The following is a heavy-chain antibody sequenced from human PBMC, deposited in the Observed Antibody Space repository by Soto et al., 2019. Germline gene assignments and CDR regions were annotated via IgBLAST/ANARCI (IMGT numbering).Heavy chain of an antibody. Sequence: QAQLVESGGGVVQPGRSLRLSCAASGFPFTYYGMHWVREVPGKGLEWVADITYDGRNKFYADSVKGRFTMSRDNSKNTLSLKMNCQRPEDTALYYCVGGQYYFDYRGQGSLVIVTS. CDR1: GFPFTYYG. CDR3: VGGQYYFDY. V-gene: IGHV3-30*03. D-gene: IGHD3-16*01. CDR2: ITYDGRNK. J-gene: IGHJ4*02.